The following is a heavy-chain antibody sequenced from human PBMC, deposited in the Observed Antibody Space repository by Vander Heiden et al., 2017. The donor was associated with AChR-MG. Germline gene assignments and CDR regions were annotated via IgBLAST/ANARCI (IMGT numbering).Heavy chain of an antibody. D-gene: IGHD1-26*01. V-gene: IGHV3-23*01. CDR3: AKQSGVLWVGDLGGWVDS. CDR2: IRWSGDSI. J-gene: IGHJ4*02. CDR1: ASPWGEFA. Sequence: EVQMLEPGGRSVHPGGSLRLPWLASASPWGEFALGWVRQAPGKGLEWVSCIRWSGDSIYYADSVKGRFTISRDKSENTVYLQMNSLRDEETAEYICAKQSGVLWVGDLGGWVDSWGQGAQVTVSS.